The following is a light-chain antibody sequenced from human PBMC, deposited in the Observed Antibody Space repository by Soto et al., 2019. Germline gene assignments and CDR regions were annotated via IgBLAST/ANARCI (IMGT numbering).Light chain of an antibody. CDR2: DAS. CDR3: LQYHSYSRP. J-gene: IGKJ1*01. V-gene: IGKV1-5*01. Sequence: DIPMTQSPSTLSASVGDRVTITCRASQSISTWLAWYQQRSGKAPQLLIYDASGLESGVPSRFSGSGSGTEFTLTISSLQPDDFATYFCLQYHSYSRPFGPGTRVEI. CDR1: QSISTW.